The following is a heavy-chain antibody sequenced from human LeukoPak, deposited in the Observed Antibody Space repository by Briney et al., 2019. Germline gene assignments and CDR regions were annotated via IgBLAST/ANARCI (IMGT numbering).Heavy chain of an antibody. CDR1: GYTFTSYY. CDR3: ARGNYYDSSGYYSPGFDY. CDR2: INPSGGST. Sequence: EASVKVSCKASGYTFTSYYMHWVRQAPGQGLEWMGIINPSGGSTSYAQKFQGRVTMTRDTSTSTVYMELSSLRSGDTAVYYCARGNYYDSSGYYSPGFDYWGQGTLVTVSS. J-gene: IGHJ4*02. V-gene: IGHV1-46*01. D-gene: IGHD3-22*01.